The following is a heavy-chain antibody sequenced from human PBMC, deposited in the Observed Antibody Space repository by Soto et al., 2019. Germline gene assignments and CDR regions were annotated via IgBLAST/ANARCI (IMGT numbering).Heavy chain of an antibody. V-gene: IGHV1-69*13. D-gene: IGHD6-13*01. J-gene: IGHJ4*02. CDR2: IIPTFGTA. CDR3: ARGTSNFGSSSWYDY. CDR1: GGTFSSYA. Sequence: SEKVSCKASGGTFSSYAISWVRQAPGQGLEWMGGIIPTFGTANYAQKFQGRVTITADESTSTAYMELSSLRSEDTAVYYCARGTSNFGSSSWYDYWGQGTLVTVSS.